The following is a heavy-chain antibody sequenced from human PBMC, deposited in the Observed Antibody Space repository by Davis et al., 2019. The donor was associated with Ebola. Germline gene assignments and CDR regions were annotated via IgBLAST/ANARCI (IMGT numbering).Heavy chain of an antibody. CDR2: IKSKTDGGTT. J-gene: IGHJ4*02. D-gene: IGHD6-19*01. Sequence: PGGSLRLSCAASGFTFSNAWMSWVRQAPGKGLEWVGRIKSKTDGGTTDYAAPVKGRFTISRDDSKNTLYLQMNSLRAEDTAVYYCAKGPSSGWYYFDYWGQGTLVTVSS. V-gene: IGHV3-15*01. CDR1: GFTFSNAW. CDR3: AKGPSSGWYYFDY.